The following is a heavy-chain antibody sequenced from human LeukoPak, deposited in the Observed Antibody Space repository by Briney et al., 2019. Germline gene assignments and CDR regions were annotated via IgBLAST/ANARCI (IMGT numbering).Heavy chain of an antibody. CDR1: GSSISSGYY. V-gene: IGHV4-38-2*02. CDR3: ARAPGGAAGWYFDL. Sequence: SETLSLTCTVSGSSISSGYYWGWIRQPPGKGLEWIGSIYHSGSTYYNPSLKSRVTISVDTSKNQFSLKLSSVTAADTAVYYCARAPGGAAGWYFDLWGRGTLVTVSS. J-gene: IGHJ2*01. CDR2: IYHSGST. D-gene: IGHD6-13*01.